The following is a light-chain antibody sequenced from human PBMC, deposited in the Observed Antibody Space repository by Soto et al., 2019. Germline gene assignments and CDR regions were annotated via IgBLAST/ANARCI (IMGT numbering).Light chain of an antibody. CDR2: GNK. V-gene: IGLV1-40*01. CDR1: SSNIGASYD. Sequence: QSVLTQPPSVSGAPGQSVTISCTGSSSNIGASYDVHWYQQVPGTAPKLLIYGNKYRPSGVPDRFSGSQSGTSASLAITGLQAEDEADYYCQSYDSSLSVVFGGGTKLTVL. J-gene: IGLJ2*01. CDR3: QSYDSSLSVV.